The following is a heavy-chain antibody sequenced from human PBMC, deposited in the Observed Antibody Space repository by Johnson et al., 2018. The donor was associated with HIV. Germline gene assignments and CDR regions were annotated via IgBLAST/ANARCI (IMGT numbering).Heavy chain of an antibody. D-gene: IGHD2-8*01. V-gene: IGHV3-66*01. CDR2: IYSGGST. CDR3: ARGSLTDDSFAE. Sequence: VQLVESGGGLVQPGGSLRLSCAASGFTVSSNYMSWVRQAPGKGLEWVSVIYSGGSTYYADSVKGRFTISRDNSKNTLYLQMNSLTTEDTAMYYCARGSLTDDSFAEWGQGTMVTVSS. J-gene: IGHJ3*01. CDR1: GFTVSSNY.